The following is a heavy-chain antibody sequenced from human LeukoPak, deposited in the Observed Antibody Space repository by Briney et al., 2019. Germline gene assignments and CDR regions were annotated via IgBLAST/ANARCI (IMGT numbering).Heavy chain of an antibody. Sequence: PSETLSLTCTVSGGSISSGDYYWSWIRQPPGKGLGWIGYIYYSGSTYYNPSLKSRVTISVDTSKNQFSLKLSSVTAADTAVYYCARALPGIAAAGRDHLDYWGQGTLVTVSS. CDR3: ARALPGIAAAGRDHLDY. D-gene: IGHD6-13*01. V-gene: IGHV4-30-4*08. CDR2: IYYSGST. J-gene: IGHJ4*02. CDR1: GGSISSGDYY.